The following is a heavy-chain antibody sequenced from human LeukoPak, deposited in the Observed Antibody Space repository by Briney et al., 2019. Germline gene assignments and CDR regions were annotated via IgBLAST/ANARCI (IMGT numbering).Heavy chain of an antibody. J-gene: IGHJ4*02. CDR2: IYYSGST. D-gene: IGHD6-13*01. CDR3: ARRGIAAAGMKAIDY. V-gene: IGHV4-39*01. Sequence: PPETLSLTCTVSGGSISSSSYYWGWIRQPPGKGLEWIGSIYYSGSTYYNPSLKSRVTISVDTSKNQFSLKLSSVTAADTAVYYCARRGIAAAGMKAIDYWGQGTLVTVSS. CDR1: GGSISSSSYY.